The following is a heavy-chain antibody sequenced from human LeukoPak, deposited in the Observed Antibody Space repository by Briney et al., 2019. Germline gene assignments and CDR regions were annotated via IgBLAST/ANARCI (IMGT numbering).Heavy chain of an antibody. V-gene: IGHV3-30-3*01. J-gene: IGHJ6*02. CDR1: GFTFTNYA. Sequence: GGSLRLSCAASGFTFTNYAMSWVRQAPGKGLVWVAVISYDGSNKYYADSVKGRFTISRDNSKNTLYLQMNSLRAEDTAVYYCARDGRSAGDKLYYYYYGMDVWGQGTTVTVSS. D-gene: IGHD6-13*01. CDR3: ARDGRSAGDKLYYYYYGMDV. CDR2: ISYDGSNK.